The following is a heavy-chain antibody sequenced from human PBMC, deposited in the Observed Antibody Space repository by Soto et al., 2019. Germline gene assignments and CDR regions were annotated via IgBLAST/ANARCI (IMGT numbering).Heavy chain of an antibody. J-gene: IGHJ4*02. Sequence: QVQLVQSGPEVRKPGASVKVSCKASGYTFTNYGINWVRQAPGQGLEWMGWVSAYNGERSYAQNVQDRITMTTDTSTSTAYMELRSLRSEDTAVYSCASGSSTPASGDYWGQGTLVTVSS. V-gene: IGHV1-18*01. D-gene: IGHD3-10*01. CDR1: GYTFTNYG. CDR2: VSAYNGER. CDR3: ASGSSTPASGDY.